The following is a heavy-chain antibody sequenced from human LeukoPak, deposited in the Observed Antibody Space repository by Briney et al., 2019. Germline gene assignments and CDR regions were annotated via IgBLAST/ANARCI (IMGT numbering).Heavy chain of an antibody. CDR3: ARYGIAAAGPTWGGFDY. Sequence: PSETLSLTCTVSGGSISSSSYYWGWIRQPPGKGLEWIGYIYYSGSTNYNPSLKSRVTISVDTSKNQFSLKLSSVTAADTAVYYCARYGIAAAGPTWGGFDYWGQGTLVTVSS. V-gene: IGHV4-61*05. CDR1: GGSISSSSYY. CDR2: IYYSGST. J-gene: IGHJ4*02. D-gene: IGHD6-13*01.